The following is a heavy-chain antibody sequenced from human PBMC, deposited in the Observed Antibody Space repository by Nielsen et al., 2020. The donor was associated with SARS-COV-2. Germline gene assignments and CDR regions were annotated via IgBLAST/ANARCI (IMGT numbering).Heavy chain of an antibody. Sequence: ASVKVSCKASGYTFTSYAMHWVRQAPGQRLEWMGWINAGNGNTKYSQKFQGRVTITRDTSASTAYMELSSLRSEDTAVYYCARDLGGSGSYYVDYWGQGTLGTVSS. CDR2: INAGNGNT. CDR3: ARDLGGSGSYYVDY. D-gene: IGHD1-26*01. CDR1: GYTFTSYA. J-gene: IGHJ4*02. V-gene: IGHV1-3*01.